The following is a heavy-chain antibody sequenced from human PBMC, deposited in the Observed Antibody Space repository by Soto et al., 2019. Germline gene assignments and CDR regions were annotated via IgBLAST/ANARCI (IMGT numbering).Heavy chain of an antibody. Sequence: QVQLVQSGPEVKKPGASVKVSGRTSGYTFTTFGITWVRQAPGQGLEWMGWISTDKGQTNYAQKFQGRVTMTKDTSTSIAYMGLRSLRSDDTAIYYCATRSPAFDYWGQGTLVTVST. V-gene: IGHV1-18*01. CDR1: GYTFTTFG. CDR3: ATRSPAFDY. J-gene: IGHJ4*02. CDR2: ISTDKGQT.